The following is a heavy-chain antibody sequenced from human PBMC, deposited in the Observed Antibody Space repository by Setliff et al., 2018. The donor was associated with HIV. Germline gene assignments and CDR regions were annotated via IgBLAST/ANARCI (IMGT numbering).Heavy chain of an antibody. J-gene: IGHJ3*02. CDR1: GYTFTSYA. V-gene: IGHV7-4-1*02. CDR2: INTNTGNP. Sequence: APVKVSCKASGYTFTSYAMNWVRQAPGQGLEWMGWINTNTGNPTYAQGFTGRFVFSLDTSVSTAFLQISSLKAEDTAVYFCAREKTLGALDIWGQGTMVTVSS. CDR3: AREKTLGALDI.